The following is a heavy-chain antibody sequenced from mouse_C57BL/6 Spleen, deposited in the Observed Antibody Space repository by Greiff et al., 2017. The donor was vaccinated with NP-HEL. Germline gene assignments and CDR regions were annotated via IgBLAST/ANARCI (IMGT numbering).Heavy chain of an antibody. D-gene: IGHD2-5*01. J-gene: IGHJ3*01. CDR3: TSYYSNPWFAY. CDR1: GFNIKDYY. V-gene: IGHV14-1*01. Sequence: EVQLQQSGAELVRPGASVKLSCTASGFNIKDYYMHWVKQRPEQGLEWIGRIDPEDADTEYAPKFQGKATMTADTSSNTAYLQLSSLTSEDTAVYYCTSYYSNPWFAYWGQGTLVTVSA. CDR2: IDPEDADT.